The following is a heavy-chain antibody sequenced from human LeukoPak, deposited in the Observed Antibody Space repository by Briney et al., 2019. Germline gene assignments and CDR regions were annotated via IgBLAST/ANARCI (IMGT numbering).Heavy chain of an antibody. CDR1: GGTFSNYA. Sequence: SVKVSCKASGGTFSNYAISWVRQAPGQGLEWMGRIIPMFGTTNYAQNFQGRVTITTDDSTSTAYMEVSSLRLEDTAVYYCASVTVTTWAPDGHMDVWGKGTTVTVSS. V-gene: IGHV1-69*05. D-gene: IGHD4-11*01. CDR2: IIPMFGTT. CDR3: ASVTVTTWAPDGHMDV. J-gene: IGHJ6*03.